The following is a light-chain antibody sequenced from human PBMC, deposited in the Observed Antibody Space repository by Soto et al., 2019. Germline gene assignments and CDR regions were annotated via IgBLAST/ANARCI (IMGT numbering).Light chain of an antibody. Sequence: EVVLTQSPATLSLAPGEIATLSCRASQFLSSYLAWYQQKPGQPPRLLIYDTSNRATGIPARFSGSRSGTDFTLTISSLEPEDFGVYFCHQRNKFGQGTRLETK. V-gene: IGKV3-11*01. CDR2: DTS. CDR3: HQRNK. CDR1: QFLSSY. J-gene: IGKJ5*01.